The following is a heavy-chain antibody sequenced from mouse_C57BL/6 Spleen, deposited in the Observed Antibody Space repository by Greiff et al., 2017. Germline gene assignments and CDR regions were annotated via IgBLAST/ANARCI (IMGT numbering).Heavy chain of an antibody. V-gene: IGHV1-20*01. J-gene: IGHJ4*01. CDR3: ARCGPPGAMDY. Sequence: EVKLMESGPELVKPGDSVKISCKASGYSFTGYFMNWVMQSHGKSLEWIGRINPYNGDTFYNQKFKGKATLTVDKSSSTAHMELRSLTSEDSAVYYCARCGPPGAMDYWGQGTSVTVSS. CDR2: INPYNGDT. CDR1: GYSFTGYF.